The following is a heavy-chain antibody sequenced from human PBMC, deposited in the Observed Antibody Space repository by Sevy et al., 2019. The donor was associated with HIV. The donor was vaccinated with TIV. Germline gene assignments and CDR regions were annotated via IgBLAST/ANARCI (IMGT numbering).Heavy chain of an antibody. CDR3: VRAIAVDGSF. V-gene: IGHV3-7*01. CDR2: IKQDGSVK. Sequence: GGSLRLSCVASGFTLNSYWMSWVRQAPGKGLEWVANIKQDGSVKYYVDSVKGRFTISRDNARNLLYLQMNSLRVEDTALYYCVRAIAVDGSFWGQGTLVTVSS. J-gene: IGHJ4*02. D-gene: IGHD6-13*01. CDR1: GFTLNSYW.